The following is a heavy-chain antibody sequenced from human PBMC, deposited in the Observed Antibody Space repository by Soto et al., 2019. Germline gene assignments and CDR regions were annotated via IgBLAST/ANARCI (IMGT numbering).Heavy chain of an antibody. CDR2: ISAYNGNT. J-gene: IGHJ5*02. V-gene: IGHV1-18*01. CDR3: ARSWPRIVVVKYPFDP. Sequence: QVQLVQSGAEVKKPGASVKVSCKASGYTFTSYGISWVRQAPGQGLEWMGWISAYNGNTNYAQKLQGRVTMTTDTSTSTAYMELRSLRSDDTAVHYCARSWPRIVVVKYPFDPWGQGTLVTVSS. CDR1: GYTFTSYG. D-gene: IGHD3-22*01.